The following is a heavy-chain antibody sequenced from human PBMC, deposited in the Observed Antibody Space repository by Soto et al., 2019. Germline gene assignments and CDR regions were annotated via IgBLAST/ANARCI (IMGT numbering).Heavy chain of an antibody. J-gene: IGHJ4*02. Sequence: GGSLRLSCTASGFTFSSYAMSWVRQAPGKGLEWVSAISGSGGSTYYADSVKCRFTISRDNSKNTLYLQMNSLRAEDTAVYYCAKDLYYDILTGYYMSCGDYWGQGTLVTVSS. D-gene: IGHD3-9*01. CDR2: ISGSGGST. V-gene: IGHV3-23*01. CDR3: AKDLYYDILTGYYMSCGDY. CDR1: GFTFSSYA.